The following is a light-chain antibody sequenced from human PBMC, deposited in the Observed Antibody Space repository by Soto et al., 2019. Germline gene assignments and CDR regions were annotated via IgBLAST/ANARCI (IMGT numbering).Light chain of an antibody. J-gene: IGKJ5*01. CDR1: YNVNSN. CDR3: QQYDSWPMT. V-gene: IGKV3-15*01. CDR2: RAS. Sequence: VIMTQSPVTLSVSSGEGATLSCRASYNVNSNLAWYQQKPGQAPRLLISRASTRATGIAARFSGSGSGTEFTLTIASLQFEDSAVYYCQQYDSWPMTFGQGTRLEIK.